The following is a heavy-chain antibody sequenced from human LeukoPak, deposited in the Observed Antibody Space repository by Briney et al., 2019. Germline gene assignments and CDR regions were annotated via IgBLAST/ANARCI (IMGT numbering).Heavy chain of an antibody. V-gene: IGHV3-20*04. D-gene: IGHD2-2*01. J-gene: IGHJ4*02. CDR1: GFAFDDHG. CDR3: ARAPITSPFYFDY. CDR2: INWNGGST. Sequence: GGSLRLSCTTSGFAFDDHGMSWVRQVPGKGLEWVSGINWNGGSTGYADPLRGRFTISRDNTKNSLLQMDSLRAEDTALYYCARAPITSPFYFDYWGQGTLVTVSS.